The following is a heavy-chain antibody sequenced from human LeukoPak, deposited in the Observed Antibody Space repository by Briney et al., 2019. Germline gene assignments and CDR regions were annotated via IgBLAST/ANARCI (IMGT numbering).Heavy chain of an antibody. CDR3: ARHFIDSNYDY. V-gene: IGHV4-38-2*01. CDR1: GYSISRGYY. CDR2: IYHSVRP. Sequence: SETLSLTCAVSGYSISRGYYWGWIRQPPGKGLEWIGSIYHSVRPYYNPSLKSQVTISVDTSKNHFSLKLSSVTAADTAVYYCARHFIDSNYDYWGKGTLVTVSS. J-gene: IGHJ4*02. D-gene: IGHD4-11*01.